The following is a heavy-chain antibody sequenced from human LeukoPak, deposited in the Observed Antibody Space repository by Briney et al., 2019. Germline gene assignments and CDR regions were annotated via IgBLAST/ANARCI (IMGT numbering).Heavy chain of an antibody. CDR2: ISSSSSTI. V-gene: IGHV3-48*01. CDR1: GFTFSGYS. Sequence: GGSLRLSCAASGFTFSGYSMNWVRQAPGKGLEWVSYISSSSSTIYYADSVKGRFTISRDNAKNSLYLQMNSLRVEDTAIYYCARAGIAAAGDYWGQGTLVTVSS. J-gene: IGHJ4*02. D-gene: IGHD6-13*01. CDR3: ARAGIAAAGDY.